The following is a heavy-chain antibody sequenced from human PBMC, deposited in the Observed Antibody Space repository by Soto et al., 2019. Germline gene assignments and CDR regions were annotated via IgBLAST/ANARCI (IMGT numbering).Heavy chain of an antibody. V-gene: IGHV3-23*01. CDR3: AKVYDILTGTYGMDV. J-gene: IGHJ6*02. Sequence: GGSLRLSCAASGFTFSSYAMSWVRQAPGKGLEWVSAISGSGGSTYYADSVKGRFTISRDNSKNTLYLQMNSLRAEDTAVYYCAKVYDILTGTYGMDVWGQGTTVTVSS. CDR1: GFTFSSYA. D-gene: IGHD3-9*01. CDR2: ISGSGGST.